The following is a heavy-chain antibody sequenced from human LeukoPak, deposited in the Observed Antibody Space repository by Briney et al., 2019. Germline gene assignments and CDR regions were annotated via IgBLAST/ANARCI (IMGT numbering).Heavy chain of an antibody. CDR2: INHSGST. J-gene: IGHJ4*02. CDR3: ASYDFWSGYYIDDY. Sequence: TSETLSLTCAVYGGSFSGYYWSWIRQPPGKGLEWIGEINHSGSTNYNPSLKSRVTISVDTSKNQFSLTLSSVTAADTAVYYCASYDFWSGYYIDDYWGQGTLVTVSS. V-gene: IGHV4-34*01. D-gene: IGHD3-3*01. CDR1: GGSFSGYY.